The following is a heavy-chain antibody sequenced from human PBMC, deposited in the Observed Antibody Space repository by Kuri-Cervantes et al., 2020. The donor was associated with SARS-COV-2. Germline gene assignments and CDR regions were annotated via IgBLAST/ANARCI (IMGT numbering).Heavy chain of an antibody. CDR2: ISSSGSTI. CDR1: GFTFSSYE. V-gene: IGHV3-48*03. Sequence: GESLKISCAASGFTFSSYEMNWVRQPPGKGLEWVSYISSSGSTIYYADSVKGRFTISRDNAKKSLFLQMNSLRAEDTAIYYCSRDRGYSGTSSPVYWGQGTLVTVSS. CDR3: SRDRGYSGTSSPVY. J-gene: IGHJ4*02. D-gene: IGHD1-26*01.